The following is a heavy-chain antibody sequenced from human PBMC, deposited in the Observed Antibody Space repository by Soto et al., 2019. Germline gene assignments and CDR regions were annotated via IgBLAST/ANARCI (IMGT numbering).Heavy chain of an antibody. J-gene: IGHJ1*01. V-gene: IGHV2-5*02. CDR2: IYWDDDK. D-gene: IGHD4-17*01. CDR3: AHSPPPTVTTSAEYFQH. Sequence: QITLKESGPTLVKPTQTLTLTCTFSGFSLSTSGVGVNWIRQPPGKALEWLALIYWDDDKRYSPSLKSRLTITKDTSKNQEVLTMTNMDPVDTATYYCAHSPPPTVTTSAEYFQHWGQGTLVTVSS. CDR1: GFSLSTSGVG.